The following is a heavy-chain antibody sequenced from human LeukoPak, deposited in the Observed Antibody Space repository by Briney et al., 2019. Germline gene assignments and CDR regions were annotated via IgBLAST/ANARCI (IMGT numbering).Heavy chain of an antibody. V-gene: IGHV3-23*01. D-gene: IGHD5-24*01. CDR2: IRRSGPP. CDR1: GFTFSRYD. CDR3: AREGRWLHPTRDY. J-gene: IGHJ4*02. Sequence: PGGSLRLSCTTSGFTFSRYDMQWVRQAPGKGLEWVSGIRRSGPPYYRDSVRRRFTISRDNSKNTLYLPMNSLRAEDTAVYYCAREGRWLHPTRDYWGQGTLVSVSS.